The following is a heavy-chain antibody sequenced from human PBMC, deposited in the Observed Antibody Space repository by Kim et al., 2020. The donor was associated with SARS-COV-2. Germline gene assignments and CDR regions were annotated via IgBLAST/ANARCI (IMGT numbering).Heavy chain of an antibody. V-gene: IGHV3-53*01. D-gene: IGHD2-2*01. Sequence: DSVRCRFPITRDNSKNTLFLQMNSLRAEDTAVYYCASLDVVVPAAMGFDYWGQGTLVTVSS. J-gene: IGHJ4*02. CDR3: ASLDVVVPAAMGFDY.